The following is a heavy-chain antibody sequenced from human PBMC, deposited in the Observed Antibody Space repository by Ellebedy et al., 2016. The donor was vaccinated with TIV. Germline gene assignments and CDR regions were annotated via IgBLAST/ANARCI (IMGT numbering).Heavy chain of an antibody. V-gene: IGHV3-66*01. Sequence: GGSLRLSCAASGFIFSDYYMSWIRQAPGKGPEWVSILYGDDRAFYSDAVEGRFFISRDNSQNMLYLQMNSLGVEDTAVYFCARDVRPNIGNFWGQGTLVTVSS. J-gene: IGHJ4*02. D-gene: IGHD2/OR15-2a*01. CDR1: GFIFSDYY. CDR3: ARDVRPNIGNF. CDR2: LYGDDRA.